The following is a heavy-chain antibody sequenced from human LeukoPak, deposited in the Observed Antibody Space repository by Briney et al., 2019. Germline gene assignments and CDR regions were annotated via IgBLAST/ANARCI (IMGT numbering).Heavy chain of an antibody. CDR1: GYSFTGYY. D-gene: IGHD5-18*01. Sequence: ASVKVSCKTSGYSFTGYYIHWVRQAPGQGLEWMGRINPNSGGPNYGQEFQGTVTMTRDTSISTAYLELSNLRSDDTAAYYCVRGYSYGFYFDYWGQGSLVTVSS. CDR2: INPNSGGP. V-gene: IGHV1-2*06. J-gene: IGHJ4*02. CDR3: VRGYSYGFYFDY.